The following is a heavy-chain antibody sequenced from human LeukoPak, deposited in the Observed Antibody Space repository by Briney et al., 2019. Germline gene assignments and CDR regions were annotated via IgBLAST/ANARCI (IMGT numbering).Heavy chain of an antibody. D-gene: IGHD3-22*01. J-gene: IGHJ4*02. CDR3: ATYYSDSSAYVHYLDS. CDR2: IYPSGST. CDR1: GGSTGSDYY. V-gene: IGHV4-61*02. Sequence: SQTLSLTCTVSGGSTGSDYYWSWIRQPAGKGLEWIGRIYPSGSTNYNPSLESRVTISVDTSKNQFSLKLSSVTAADTAVYYCATYYSDSSAYVHYLDSWGRGTLVTVSS.